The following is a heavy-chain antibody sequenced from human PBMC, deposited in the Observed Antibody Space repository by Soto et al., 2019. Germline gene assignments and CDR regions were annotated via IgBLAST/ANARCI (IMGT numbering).Heavy chain of an antibody. CDR1: GFTFSSQA. V-gene: IGHV3-23*01. CDR2: IGGGGDST. CDR3: ASGAVVAAIYYFDY. J-gene: IGHJ4*02. D-gene: IGHD5-12*01. Sequence: EVQLLESGGDLVQPGGSLRLSCAASGFTFSSQAMSWVRQAPGKGLEWVSGIGGGGDSTYYADYVEGRFTISRDSTKNTLYLQMNSPRAEDTAVYYCASGAVVAAIYYFDYWGQGTLVIVSS.